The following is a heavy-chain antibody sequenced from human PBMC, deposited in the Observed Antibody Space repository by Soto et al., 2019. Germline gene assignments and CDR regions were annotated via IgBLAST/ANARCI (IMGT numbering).Heavy chain of an antibody. J-gene: IGHJ4*02. CDR1: GGSISSSNW. CDR2: IYHSGST. CDR3: ARACIAAVYYFDY. V-gene: IGHV4-4*02. Sequence: SETLSLTCAVSGGSISSSNWWSWVRQPPGKGLEWIGEIYHSGSTNYNPSLKSRVTISVDKSKNQFSLKLSSVTAADTAVYYCARACIAAVYYFDYWGQGTLVTVSS. D-gene: IGHD6-6*01.